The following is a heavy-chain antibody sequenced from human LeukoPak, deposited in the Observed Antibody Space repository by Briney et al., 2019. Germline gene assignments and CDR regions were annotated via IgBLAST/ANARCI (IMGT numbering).Heavy chain of an antibody. Sequence: SETLSLTCTVSGGSISSGDYYWSWIRQPPGKGLQWIGYIYYSGSTYYNPSLKSRVTISVDTSKNQFSLKLSSVTAADTAVYYCARVPANFQNDFWSGYYKGSYWYFDLWGRGTLVTVSS. CDR2: IYYSGST. CDR3: ARVPANFQNDFWSGYYKGSYWYFDL. CDR1: GGSISSGDYY. D-gene: IGHD3-3*01. J-gene: IGHJ2*01. V-gene: IGHV4-30-4*08.